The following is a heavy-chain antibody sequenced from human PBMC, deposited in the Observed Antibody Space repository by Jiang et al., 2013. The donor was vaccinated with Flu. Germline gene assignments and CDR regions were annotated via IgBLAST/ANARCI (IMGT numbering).Heavy chain of an antibody. V-gene: IGHV4-59*08. D-gene: IGHD1-26*01. CDR1: GVSISGFY. CDR2: VFHTGDS. CDR3: ARQPYGGSRSYFFDH. Sequence: GSGLVKPSETLSLTCTVSGVSISGFYWSWIRQPPGKGLEWIGYVFHTGDSNYNPSLRSRVTVSLDTSKSQFSLKLTSVTAADTAIYYCARQPYGGSRSYFFDHWGQGTLVTVSS. J-gene: IGHJ4*02.